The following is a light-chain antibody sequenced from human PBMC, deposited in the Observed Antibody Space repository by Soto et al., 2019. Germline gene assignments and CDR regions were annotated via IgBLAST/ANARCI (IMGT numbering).Light chain of an antibody. J-gene: IGKJ2*01. CDR3: QQLYSFPHA. CDR2: TAS. CDR1: QGIGRY. Sequence: DIQLTQSPSFLSASVGDRVTITCRASQGIGRYLAWYQAIPGKAPRLLIHTASTLQSGVPSRFSGSGSGTELTLAVSSLQPEDFATYYCQQLYSFPHAFGQGTKLEIK. V-gene: IGKV1-9*01.